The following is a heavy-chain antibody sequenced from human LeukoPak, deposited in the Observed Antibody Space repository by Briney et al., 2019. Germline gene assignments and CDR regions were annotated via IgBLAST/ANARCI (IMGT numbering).Heavy chain of an antibody. CDR1: GFTFSSYW. CDR2: IKPDGSEK. Sequence: PGGSLRLSCAASGFTFSSYWMSWVRQAPGRGLEGVATIKPDGSEKYYVDSVKGRFTMSRDNAKNSLYLQVNSLRAEDTAVYYCARGEYFFDYWGQGTLVTVSS. J-gene: IGHJ4*02. V-gene: IGHV3-7*04. CDR3: ARGEYFFDY.